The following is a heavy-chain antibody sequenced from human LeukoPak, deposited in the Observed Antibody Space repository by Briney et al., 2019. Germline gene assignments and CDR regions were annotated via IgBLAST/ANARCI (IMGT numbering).Heavy chain of an antibody. V-gene: IGHV3-48*03. Sequence: PGGSLRLSCAASGFTFSSYEMNWVRQAPGKGLEWVSYITSSSSSIYYADSVKGRFTISRDNSKNTLYLQMNSLRAEDTAVYYCAKQRKTAVAGNAFDIWGQGTMVTVSS. CDR3: AKQRKTAVAGNAFDI. D-gene: IGHD6-19*01. CDR1: GFTFSSYE. J-gene: IGHJ3*02. CDR2: ITSSSSSI.